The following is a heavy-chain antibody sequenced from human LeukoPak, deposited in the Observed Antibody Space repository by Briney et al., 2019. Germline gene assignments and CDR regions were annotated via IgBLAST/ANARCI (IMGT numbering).Heavy chain of an antibody. V-gene: IGHV2-5*02. CDR3: AHILGLDNYYGMDV. J-gene: IGHJ6*02. Sequence: SGPTLVKPTQTLTLTCTFSGFSLSTSGVGVGWIRQPPGKALEWLALIYWDDDKRYSPSLKSRLTITKDASKNQVVLTMTNMDPVDTATYYCAHILGLDNYYGMDVWGQGTTVTVSS. CDR1: GFSLSTSGVG. D-gene: IGHD7-27*01. CDR2: IYWDDDK.